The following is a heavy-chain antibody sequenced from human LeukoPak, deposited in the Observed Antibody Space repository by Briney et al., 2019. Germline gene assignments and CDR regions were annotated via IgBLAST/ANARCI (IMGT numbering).Heavy chain of an antibody. CDR2: ISGSGGST. J-gene: IGHJ4*02. D-gene: IGHD2-15*01. CDR3: AKSTSIVVVVAATH. Sequence: GGSLRLSCAASGFTFSSYAMSWVRQAPGKGLEWVSGISGSGGSTYYADSVKGRFTISRGNSKNTLYLQMNSLRAEDTAVYYCAKSTSIVVVVAATHWGQGTLVTVSS. CDR1: GFTFSSYA. V-gene: IGHV3-23*01.